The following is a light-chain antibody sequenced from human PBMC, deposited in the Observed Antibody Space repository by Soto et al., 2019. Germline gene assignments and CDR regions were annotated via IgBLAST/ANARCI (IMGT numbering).Light chain of an antibody. Sequence: QSVLTQPPSVSGAPGQRVTISCTGSSSNIGAGYDVHWYQQLPGTAPKLLIYGNSNRPSGVPDRFSGSKSGTSASLAITGLQPEDEADYYCQSYDGSLSGWVFGGGTKVTVL. CDR1: SSNIGAGYD. CDR2: GNS. J-gene: IGLJ3*02. CDR3: QSYDGSLSGWV. V-gene: IGLV1-40*01.